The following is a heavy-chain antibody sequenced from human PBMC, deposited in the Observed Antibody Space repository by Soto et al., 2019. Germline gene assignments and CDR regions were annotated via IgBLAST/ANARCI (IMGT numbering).Heavy chain of an antibody. V-gene: IGHV3-33*01. Sequence: QVQLVESGGGVVQPGRSLRLSCAASGFTFSSYGMHWVRQAPGKGLEGVAVIWYDGSNKYYADSVKGRFSISRDNSKNTLYLQMNNLRAEDTAVYYCARDGGYYYDSSGYFMSDPFGYWGQGTLVTVSS. CDR1: GFTFSSYG. CDR3: ARDGGYYYDSSGYFMSDPFGY. D-gene: IGHD3-22*01. CDR2: IWYDGSNK. J-gene: IGHJ4*02.